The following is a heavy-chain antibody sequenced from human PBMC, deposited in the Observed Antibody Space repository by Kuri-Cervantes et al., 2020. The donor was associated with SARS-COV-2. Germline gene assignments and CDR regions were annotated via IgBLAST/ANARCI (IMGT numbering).Heavy chain of an antibody. D-gene: IGHD3-16*01. CDR1: GFTFSDYY. CDR2: ISSSGSTI. V-gene: IGHV3-11*01. Sequence: GGSLRLSCAASGFTFSDYYMSWIRQAPGKGLEWVSYISSSGSTIYYADSVKGRFTISRDDAKNSLYLQMNSLRAEDTAVYYCARLPAGLCLGERYFDHWGQGTLVTVSS. J-gene: IGHJ4*02. CDR3: ARLPAGLCLGERYFDH.